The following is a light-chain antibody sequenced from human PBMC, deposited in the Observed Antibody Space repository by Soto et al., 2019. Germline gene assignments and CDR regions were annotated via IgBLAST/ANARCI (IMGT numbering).Light chain of an antibody. CDR1: QSVSSSY. CDR3: QQYGSSPPT. J-gene: IGKJ1*01. V-gene: IGKV3-20*01. CDR2: GAS. Sequence: EIVLTQSPGTLSLSPGERATLSCRASQSVSSSYLAWYQQKPGHAPRLLIYGASSKATGIPDRFSGRGSGTDFTLTISRLEPEDFAVYYCQQYGSSPPTFGQGTKMEIK.